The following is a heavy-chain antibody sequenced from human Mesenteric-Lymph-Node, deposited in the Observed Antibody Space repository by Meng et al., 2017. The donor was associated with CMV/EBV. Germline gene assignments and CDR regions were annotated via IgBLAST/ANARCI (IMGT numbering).Heavy chain of an antibody. Sequence: GESLKISCAASGFNFDDYTMHWIRQVPGKGLEWVSLIDLDGGGTYYAASVKGRFPISRDNSKNSLYLQMNNLRSEDTAFYYCAKDLGSSYHAFDYWGQGTLATVSS. CDR2: IDLDGGGT. CDR3: AKDLGSSYHAFDY. CDR1: GFNFDDYT. J-gene: IGHJ4*02. V-gene: IGHV3-43*01. D-gene: IGHD6-6*01.